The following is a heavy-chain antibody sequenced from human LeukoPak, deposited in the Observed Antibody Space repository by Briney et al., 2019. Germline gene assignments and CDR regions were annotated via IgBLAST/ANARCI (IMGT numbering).Heavy chain of an antibody. CDR2: IIPIFGTA. V-gene: IGHV1-69*05. Sequence: SVKDSCKASGGTFSSYAISWVRQAPGQGLEWMGRIIPIFGTANYAQKFQGRVTITTDESTSTAYMELSSLRSEDTAVYYCARESGGLVPAAIGDAFDIWGQGTMVTVSS. D-gene: IGHD2-2*02. CDR3: ARESGGLVPAAIGDAFDI. J-gene: IGHJ3*02. CDR1: GGTFSSYA.